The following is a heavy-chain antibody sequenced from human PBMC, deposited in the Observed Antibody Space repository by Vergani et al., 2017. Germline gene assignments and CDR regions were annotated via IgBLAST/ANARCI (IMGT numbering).Heavy chain of an antibody. CDR2: INHSGST. V-gene: IGHV4-34*01. Sequence: QVQLQQWGAGLLKPSETLSLTCAVYGGSFSGYYWSWIRQPPGKGLEWIGEINHSGSTNYNPSLKSRVTISVDTSKNQFSLKLSSVTAADTAGYYCARRGYYGSGSYSLRAWFDPWGQGTLVTVSS. CDR1: GGSFSGYY. J-gene: IGHJ5*02. CDR3: ARRGYYGSGSYSLRAWFDP. D-gene: IGHD3-10*01.